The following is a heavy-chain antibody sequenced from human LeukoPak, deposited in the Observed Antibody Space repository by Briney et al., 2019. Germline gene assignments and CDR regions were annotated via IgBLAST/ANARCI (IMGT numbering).Heavy chain of an antibody. CDR3: ARKLGYCSGGSCCGQWFDP. V-gene: IGHV3-21*01. Sequence: GGSLRLSCAASGFTFSSYSMNWVRQAPGKGLEWVSSISSSSSYIYYADSVKGRFTISRDNAKNSLYLQMNSLRAEDTAVYYCARKLGYCSGGSCCGQWFDPWGQGTLVTVSS. CDR1: GFTFSSYS. D-gene: IGHD2-15*01. J-gene: IGHJ5*02. CDR2: ISSSSSYI.